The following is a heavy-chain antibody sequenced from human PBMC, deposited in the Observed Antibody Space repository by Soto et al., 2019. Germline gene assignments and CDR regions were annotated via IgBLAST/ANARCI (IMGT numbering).Heavy chain of an antibody. V-gene: IGHV1-2*04. CDR2: INPNSGGT. CDR3: ARGVCSGGSCYFDY. Sequence: AASVKVSCKASGYTFTGYYMHWVRQAPGQGLEWVGWINPNSGGTNYAQKFQGWVTMTRDTSISTAYMELSRLRSDDTAVYYCARGVCSGGSCYFDYWGQGTLVTV. D-gene: IGHD2-15*01. J-gene: IGHJ4*02. CDR1: GYTFTGYY.